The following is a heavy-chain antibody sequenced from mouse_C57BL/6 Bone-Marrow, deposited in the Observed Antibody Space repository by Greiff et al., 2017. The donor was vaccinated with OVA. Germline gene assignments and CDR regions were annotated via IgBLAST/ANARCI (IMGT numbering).Heavy chain of an antibody. CDR1: GFTFSSYA. Sequence: DVMLVESGGGLVKPGGSLKLSCAASGFTFSSYAMSWVRQTPEKRLEWVATISDGGSYTYYPDNVKGRFTISRDNAKNNLYLQMSHLKSEDTAMYYCARDGAVVAHWYFDVWGTGTTVTVSS. J-gene: IGHJ1*03. V-gene: IGHV5-4*01. D-gene: IGHD1-1*01. CDR3: ARDGAVVAHWYFDV. CDR2: ISDGGSYT.